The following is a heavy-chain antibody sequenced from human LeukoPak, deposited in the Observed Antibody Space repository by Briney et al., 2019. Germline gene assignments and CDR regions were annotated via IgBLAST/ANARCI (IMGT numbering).Heavy chain of an antibody. CDR2: ISGSGGST. D-gene: IGHD5-24*01. V-gene: IGHV3-23*01. CDR3: KMGDGSPPLGQ. J-gene: IGHJ4*02. CDR1: GFTFSNYV. Sequence: GGSLRLSCAASGFTFSNYVLGWVRQAPGKGLQWVSAISGSGGSTYYADSVKGRFTIPRDNSGNTLYLQMNSLRAEDTAIYYCKMGDGSPPLGQWGQGTLVNVSS.